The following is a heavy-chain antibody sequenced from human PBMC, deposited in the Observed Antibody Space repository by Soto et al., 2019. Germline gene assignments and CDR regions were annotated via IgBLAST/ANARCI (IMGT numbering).Heavy chain of an antibody. CDR2: ISTFNGNA. J-gene: IGHJ4*01. V-gene: IGHV1-18*04. Sequence: ASVKVSCKASGYTFSSNGVSWVRKAPGQGLELMVCISTFNGNAHYAQKFQGRVTMTTDTSTNTAYMELTSLSSDDTAVYYCARLHGYSSGWYDYWA. CDR1: GYTFSSNG. D-gene: IGHD6-19*01. CDR3: ARLHGYSSGWYDY.